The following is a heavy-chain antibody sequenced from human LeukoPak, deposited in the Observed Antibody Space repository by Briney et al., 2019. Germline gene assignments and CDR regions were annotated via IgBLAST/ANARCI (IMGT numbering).Heavy chain of an antibody. CDR1: GGSISSYY. CDR2: IYYSGST. J-gene: IGHJ2*01. CDR3: ARAPGAMVSWYFDL. D-gene: IGHD5-18*01. Sequence: SETLSLTCTVSGGSISSYYWSWIRQPPGKGLEWIGYIYYSGSTNYNPSLKSRVTISVDTSKNQFSLKLSSVTAADTAVYYCARAPGAMVSWYFDLWGRGTLVTVSS. V-gene: IGHV4-59*01.